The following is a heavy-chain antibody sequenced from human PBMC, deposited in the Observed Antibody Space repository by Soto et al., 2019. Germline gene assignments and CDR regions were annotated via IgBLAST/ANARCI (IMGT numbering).Heavy chain of an antibody. CDR1: GFTFSSYA. V-gene: IGHV3-23*01. CDR3: ARPRGGLEGRYFDL. D-gene: IGHD3-10*01. J-gene: IGHJ2*01. Sequence: EVQLLESGGGLVQPGGSLRLSCAASGFTFSSYAMSWVRQAPGKGLEWVSAISGSGGSTYYADSVKGRFTISRDNSKNPLYVQMNSLRAESTAVYYCARPRGGLEGRYFDLWGRGTLVTVSS. CDR2: ISGSGGST.